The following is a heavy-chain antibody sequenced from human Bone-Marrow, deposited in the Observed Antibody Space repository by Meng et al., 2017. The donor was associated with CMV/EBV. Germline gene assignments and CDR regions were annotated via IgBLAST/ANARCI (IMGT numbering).Heavy chain of an antibody. CDR1: GFTFSSYW. D-gene: IGHD1-26*01. CDR3: AIGSGSYS. Sequence: GESLKISCAASGFTFSSYWMHWVRQAPGKGLVWVSRINSDRSSTSYADSVKGRFTISRDNAKNTLYLQMNSLRAEDTAVYYCAIGSGSYSWGQGTLVTVSS. CDR2: INSDRSST. V-gene: IGHV3-74*01. J-gene: IGHJ4*02.